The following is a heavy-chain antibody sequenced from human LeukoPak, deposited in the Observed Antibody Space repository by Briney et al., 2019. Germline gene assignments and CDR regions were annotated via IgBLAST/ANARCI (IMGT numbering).Heavy chain of an antibody. CDR3: ARVLNYYDSSGRSLLGY. V-gene: IGHV1-8*01. CDR1: GYTFTSYD. Sequence: ASVKVSCKASGYTFTSYDINWVRQATGQGLEWMGWMNPNSGNTGYAQKFQGRVTITRNTSISTAYMELSSLRSEDTAVYYCARVLNYYDSSGRSLLGYWGQGTLVTVSS. CDR2: MNPNSGNT. J-gene: IGHJ4*02. D-gene: IGHD3-22*01.